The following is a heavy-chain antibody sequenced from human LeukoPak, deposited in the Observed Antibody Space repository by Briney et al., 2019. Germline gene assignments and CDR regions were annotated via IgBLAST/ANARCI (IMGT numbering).Heavy chain of an antibody. CDR2: IYSGGST. CDR3: ARSIALGDFDY. Sequence: GGSLRLSCAASGFTFSSNYMSWVRQAPGKGREWVSVIYSGGSTYYTDSVKGRFTISRDNSKNTLYLQMNSLRAEDTAVYYCARSIALGDFDYWGQGTLVTVSS. J-gene: IGHJ4*02. V-gene: IGHV3-53*01. CDR1: GFTFSSNY.